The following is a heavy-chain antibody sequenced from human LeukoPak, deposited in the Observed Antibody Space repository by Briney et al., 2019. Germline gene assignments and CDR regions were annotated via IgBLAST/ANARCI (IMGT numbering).Heavy chain of an antibody. CDR3: ARWGAGPRTFDY. CDR1: GGSISSGDYY. CDR2: IYYSGST. D-gene: IGHD1-26*01. Sequence: PSQTLSLTCTVSGGSISSGDYYWSWIRQPPGKGLEWIGYIYYSGSTYYNPSLKSRVTISVDTSKNQFSLKLSSVTDADTAVYYCARWGAGPRTFDYWGQGTLVTVSS. V-gene: IGHV4-30-4*01. J-gene: IGHJ4*02.